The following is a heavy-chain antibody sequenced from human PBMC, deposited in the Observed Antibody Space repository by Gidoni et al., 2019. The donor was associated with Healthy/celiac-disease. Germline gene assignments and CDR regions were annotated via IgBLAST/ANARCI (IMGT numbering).Heavy chain of an antibody. CDR3: ARGRRGIAAAGMRSPPPSYGMDV. D-gene: IGHD6-13*01. Sequence: QVQLQQWGAGLLKPSETLSLTCAVYGGSFSGYYWSWIRQPPGKGLEWMGEINHSGSTNYNPSLKSRVTISVDTSKNQFSLKLSSVPAADTAVYYCARGRRGIAAAGMRSPPPSYGMDVWGQGTTVTVSS. J-gene: IGHJ6*02. V-gene: IGHV4-34*01. CDR2: INHSGST. CDR1: GGSFSGYY.